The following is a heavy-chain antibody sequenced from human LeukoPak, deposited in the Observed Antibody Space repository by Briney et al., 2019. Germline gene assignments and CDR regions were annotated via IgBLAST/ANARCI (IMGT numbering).Heavy chain of an antibody. D-gene: IGHD2-15*01. CDR1: GGSISSNW. CDR2: IDHSGST. Sequence: PSGTLSLTCAVSGGSISSNWWSWVRQPPGKGLEWIGEIDHSGSTNYNPSLKSRVTISVDTSKNQLSLKLSSVSAADTAVYYCARGGSSVGYFDYWGQGTLVTVSS. V-gene: IGHV4-4*02. J-gene: IGHJ4*02. CDR3: ARGGSSVGYFDY.